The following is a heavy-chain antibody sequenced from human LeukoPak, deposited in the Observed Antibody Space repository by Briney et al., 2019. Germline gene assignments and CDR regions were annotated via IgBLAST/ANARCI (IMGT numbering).Heavy chain of an antibody. V-gene: IGHV4-59*08. Sequence: PSETLSLTCTVSGGSISSYYWSWIRQPPGKGLERIGYIYYSGSTNYNPSLKSRVTISVDTSKNQFSLKVTSVTAADTAVYYCARGLVQDYYYYYMDVWGKGTTVTVSS. D-gene: IGHD1-1*01. J-gene: IGHJ6*03. CDR1: GGSISSYY. CDR2: IYYSGST. CDR3: ARGLVQDYYYYYMDV.